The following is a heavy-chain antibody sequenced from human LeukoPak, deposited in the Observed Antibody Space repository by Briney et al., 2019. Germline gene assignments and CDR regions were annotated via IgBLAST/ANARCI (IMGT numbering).Heavy chain of an antibody. J-gene: IGHJ4*02. CDR1: GFTFSSYS. CDR2: ISSSSSYI. D-gene: IGHD5-12*01. CDR3: AKRNSGYDYSFDY. V-gene: IGHV3-21*01. Sequence: PGGSLRLSCAASGFTFSSYSMNWVRQAPGKGLEWVSSISSSSSYIYYADSVKGRFTISRDNAKNSLYLQMNSLRAEDMAVYYCAKRNSGYDYSFDYWGQGTLVTVSS.